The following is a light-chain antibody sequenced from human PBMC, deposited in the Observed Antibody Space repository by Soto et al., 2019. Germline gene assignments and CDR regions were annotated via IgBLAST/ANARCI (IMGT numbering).Light chain of an antibody. CDR1: NSNIGSNP. V-gene: IGLV1-44*01. CDR2: TNN. J-gene: IGLJ3*02. CDR3: SPCDDSLYGPV. Sequence: QSVLTQPPSASGTPGQRVTISCSGSNSNIGSNPVNWYQQLPGTAPGLLIYTNNQRPSGVPDRFSGSKSGTSASLAISGLHSEDEADYYCSPCDDSLYGPVFGGGTKVTVL.